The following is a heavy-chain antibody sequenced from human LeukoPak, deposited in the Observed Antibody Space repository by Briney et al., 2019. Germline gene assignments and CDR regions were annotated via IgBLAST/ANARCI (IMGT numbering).Heavy chain of an antibody. CDR1: GFTFSSYS. D-gene: IGHD6-19*01. V-gene: IGHV3-21*01. Sequence: GGSLRLSCAASGFTFSSYSMNWVRQAPGKGLEWVSSISSSSSYIYYADSVKGRFTISRDNAKNSLYLQMNSLRAEDTAVYYCARDPPAGIDAFDIWGQGTMVTVSS. CDR3: ARDPPAGIDAFDI. CDR2: ISSSSSYI. J-gene: IGHJ3*02.